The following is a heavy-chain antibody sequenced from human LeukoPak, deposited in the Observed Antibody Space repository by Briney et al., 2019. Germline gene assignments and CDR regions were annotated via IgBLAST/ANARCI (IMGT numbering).Heavy chain of an antibody. CDR3: ARLFREPAAIIDS. V-gene: IGHV4-34*08. D-gene: IGHD2-2*01. J-gene: IGHJ4*02. CDR2: INHSGTT. CDR1: GGTFSGYF. Sequence: SETLSLTCAGCGGTFSGYFWSWIRQPPGKRLEWIGEINHSGTTNYNPSLRSRVTISADTSKNQFSLRLSSVTAADAAVYSCARLFREPAAIIDSWGRGTLVIVSS.